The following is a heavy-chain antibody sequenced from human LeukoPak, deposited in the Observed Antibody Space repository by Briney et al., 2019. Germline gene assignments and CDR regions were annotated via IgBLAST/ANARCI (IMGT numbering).Heavy chain of an antibody. Sequence: TGGSLRLSCAASGFTVSSNYMSWVRQAPGKGLEWVSVIYSGGSTYYADSVKGRFTISRHNSKNTLYLQMNSLRAEDTAVYYCARGLYDSSGYYVTQSYYFDHWGQGTLVTVSS. V-gene: IGHV3-53*04. CDR3: ARGLYDSSGYYVTQSYYFDH. J-gene: IGHJ4*02. CDR2: IYSGGST. CDR1: GFTVSSNY. D-gene: IGHD3-22*01.